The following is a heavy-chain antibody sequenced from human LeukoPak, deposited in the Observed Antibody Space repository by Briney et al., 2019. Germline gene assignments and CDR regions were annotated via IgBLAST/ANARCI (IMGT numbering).Heavy chain of an antibody. J-gene: IGHJ3*02. Sequence: GGSLRLSCAASGFTFSSYAMHWVRQAPGKGLEWVAVISYDGSNKYYADSVKGRFTISRDNSKNTLYLQMNSLRAEDTAVYYCARGTLSGSMSAFDIWGQGTMVTVSS. CDR1: GFTFSSYA. CDR2: ISYDGSNK. CDR3: ARGTLSGSMSAFDI. V-gene: IGHV3-30-3*01. D-gene: IGHD1-26*01.